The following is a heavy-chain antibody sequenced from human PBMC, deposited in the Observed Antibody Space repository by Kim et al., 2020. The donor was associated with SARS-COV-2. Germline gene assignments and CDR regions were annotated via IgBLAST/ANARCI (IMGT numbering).Heavy chain of an antibody. J-gene: IGHJ6*02. V-gene: IGHV5-10-1*01. CDR1: GYSFTSYW. CDR3: ARRTYSGYDDAASYYYYGMDV. CDR2: IYPSDSYT. D-gene: IGHD5-12*01. Sequence: GESLKISCKGSGYSFTSYWISWVRQMPGKGLEWMGRIYPSDSYTNYSPSFQGHVTISADKSISTAYLQWSSLKASDTAMYYCARRTYSGYDDAASYYYYGMDVWGQGTTVTVSS.